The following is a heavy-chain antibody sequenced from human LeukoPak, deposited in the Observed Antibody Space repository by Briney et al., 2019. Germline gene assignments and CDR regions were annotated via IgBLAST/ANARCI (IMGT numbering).Heavy chain of an antibody. V-gene: IGHV3-23*01. CDR1: GFTFSAYA. J-gene: IGHJ3*02. CDR2: IRGGGGSA. CDR3: ARDPNGDYIGAFDM. Sequence: PGGSLRLSCTASGFTFSAYAMMWVRQAPGKGPEWVSAIRGGGGSAFYADSVKGRFTIARVNSKYTLFLQMHSLRAEDTAVYYCARDPNGDYIGAFDMWGPGTMVTASS. D-gene: IGHD4-17*01.